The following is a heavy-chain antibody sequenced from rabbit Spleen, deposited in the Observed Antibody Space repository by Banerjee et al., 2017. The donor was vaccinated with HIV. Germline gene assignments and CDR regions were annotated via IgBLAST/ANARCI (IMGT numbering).Heavy chain of an antibody. CDR1: GFDINYYH. J-gene: IGHJ4*01. Sequence: QLKETGGGLVQPGGSLTLSCTASGFDINYYHMSWVRQAPGKGLEWIGTIVVGQGRTYYASWVNGRFTISSHNAQNTLYLQLNSLTAADTATYFCVREAGFGGYGDGNLWGQGTLVTVS. V-gene: IGHV1S7*01. CDR3: VREAGFGGYGDGNL. CDR2: IVVGQGRT. D-gene: IGHD6-1*01.